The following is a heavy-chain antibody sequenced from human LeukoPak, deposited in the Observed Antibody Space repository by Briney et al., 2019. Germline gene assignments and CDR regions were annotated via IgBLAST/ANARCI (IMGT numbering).Heavy chain of an antibody. Sequence: ASVKVSCKASGYRFTSYGISWVRQAPGQGLEWMGWISGYNGNTNYAQKLQGRVTMTTDTSTSTAYMELRSLRSDDTAVYYCARRQGTTLNFDYWGQGTLVTVSS. J-gene: IGHJ4*02. CDR1: GYRFTSYG. V-gene: IGHV1-18*01. CDR3: ARRQGTTLNFDY. D-gene: IGHD1-1*01. CDR2: ISGYNGNT.